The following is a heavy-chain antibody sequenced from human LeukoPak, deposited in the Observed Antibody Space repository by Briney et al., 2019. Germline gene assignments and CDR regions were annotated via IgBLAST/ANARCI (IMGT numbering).Heavy chain of an antibody. D-gene: IGHD6-13*01. Sequence: PGGSLRLSCAASGFTFSSYWMSWVRQAPGKGLEWVANIKQDGSEKYYVDSVKGRFTISRDNAKNSLYLQMNSLRAEDTAVYCCARGGAAAGTEVYFDYWGQGTLVTVSS. J-gene: IGHJ4*02. CDR3: ARGGAAAGTEVYFDY. CDR2: IKQDGSEK. V-gene: IGHV3-7*01. CDR1: GFTFSSYW.